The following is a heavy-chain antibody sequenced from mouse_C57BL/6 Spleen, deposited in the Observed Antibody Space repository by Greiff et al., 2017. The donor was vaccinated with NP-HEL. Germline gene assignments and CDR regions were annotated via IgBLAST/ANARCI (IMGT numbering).Heavy chain of an antibody. CDR1: GFTFSDYG. J-gene: IGHJ3*01. CDR2: ISSGSSTI. Sequence: EVMLVESGGGLVKPGGSLKLSCAASGFTFSDYGMHWVRQAPGKGLEWVAYISSGSSTIYYADTVKGRFTISRDNTKNTLFLQMTSLRSEETAMYYCANDYDYDAWFAYWGKGILVTVSA. D-gene: IGHD2-4*01. CDR3: ANDYDYDAWFAY. V-gene: IGHV5-17*01.